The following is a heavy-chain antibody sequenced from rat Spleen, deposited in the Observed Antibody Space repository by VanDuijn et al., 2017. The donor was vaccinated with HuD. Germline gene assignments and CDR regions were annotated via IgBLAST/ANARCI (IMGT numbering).Heavy chain of an antibody. V-gene: IGHV5-46*01. CDR3: ARPLALNWFAY. J-gene: IGHJ3*01. CDR2: ISYDGGST. Sequence: EVQLVESGGGLMQPGGSMKLSCAASGFTLSSFPMAWVRQAPTKGLEWVATISYDGGSTYYPDSVKGRFSISRDNVKSTLYLQMDSLRSEDTATYYCARPLALNWFAYWGQGTLVTVSS. D-gene: IGHD3-2*01. CDR1: GFTLSSFP.